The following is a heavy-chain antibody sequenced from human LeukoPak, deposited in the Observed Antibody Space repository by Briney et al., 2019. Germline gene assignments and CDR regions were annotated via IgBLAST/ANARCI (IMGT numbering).Heavy chain of an antibody. V-gene: IGHV4-34*01. CDR2: INHSGST. CDR3: ARGPGWGYGYGAYFDY. J-gene: IGHJ4*02. Sequence: PSETLSLTCAVYGGSFSGYYWSWIRQPPGKGLEWIGEINHSGSTNYNPSLKSRVTISVDTSKNQFSLKLSSVTAADTAVYYCARGPGWGYGYGAYFDYWGQGTLVTVSS. D-gene: IGHD5-18*01. CDR1: GGSFSGYY.